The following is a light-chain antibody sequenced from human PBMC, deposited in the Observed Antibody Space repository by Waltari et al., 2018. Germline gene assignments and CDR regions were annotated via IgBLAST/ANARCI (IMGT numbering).Light chain of an antibody. CDR1: RSDIGGYTY. Sequence: QSALTQPASVSGSPGQSITISCTGTRSDIGGYTYVSWYQQYPGKAPNLFIFEVTNRPSGISNRFSGSKSGNTASLTISGLQSDDEAEYFCSSYTQTSSPYIFGTGTKVTVL. CDR2: EVT. V-gene: IGLV2-14*01. CDR3: SSYTQTSSPYI. J-gene: IGLJ1*01.